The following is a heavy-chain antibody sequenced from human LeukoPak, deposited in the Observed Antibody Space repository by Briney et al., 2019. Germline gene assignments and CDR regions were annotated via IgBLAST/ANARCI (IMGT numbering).Heavy chain of an antibody. CDR2: ISAYNGNT. CDR1: GYTFTSYG. CDR3: ARDLYGSGYYMYYFDY. V-gene: IGHV1-18*01. Sequence: ASVKVSCKASGYTFTSYGISWVRQAPGQGLEWMGWISAYNGNTNYAQKLQGRVTMTTDTSTSTAYMELRSLRSDDTAVYYCARDLYGSGYYMYYFDYWGQGTLVTVSS. D-gene: IGHD3-22*01. J-gene: IGHJ4*02.